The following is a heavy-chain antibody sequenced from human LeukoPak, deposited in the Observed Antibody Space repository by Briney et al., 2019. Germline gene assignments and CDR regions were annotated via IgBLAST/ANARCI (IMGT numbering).Heavy chain of an antibody. V-gene: IGHV3-30*02. CDR1: GFTFSSYG. J-gene: IGHJ4*02. CDR2: IRYDGSNK. CDR3: VGHYVEMATIIDY. D-gene: IGHD5-24*01. Sequence: GGSLRLSCAASGFTFSSYGMHWVRQAPGKGLEWVAFIRYDGSNKYYADSVKGRFTISRDSSKNTLYLQMNSLRAEDTAVYYCVGHYVEMATIIDYWGQGTLVTVSS.